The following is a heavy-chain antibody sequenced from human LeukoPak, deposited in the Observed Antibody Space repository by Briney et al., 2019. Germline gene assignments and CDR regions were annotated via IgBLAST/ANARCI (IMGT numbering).Heavy chain of an antibody. J-gene: IGHJ3*02. CDR2: MHNSGSS. Sequence: SETLSLSCTVSGASTSHFYWNWIRQPPGKGLEWIGYMHNSGSSKHNPSLKSRLTISIDTSKNQFSLQLASVTAADTAIYYCTRSAEWLRNAFDIWGQGTMVSVSS. V-gene: IGHV4-59*01. CDR3: TRSAEWLRNAFDI. CDR1: GASTSHFY. D-gene: IGHD5-12*01.